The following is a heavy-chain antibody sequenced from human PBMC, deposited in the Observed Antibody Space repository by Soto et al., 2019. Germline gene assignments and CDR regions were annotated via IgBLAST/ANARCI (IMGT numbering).Heavy chain of an antibody. V-gene: IGHV3-21*04. CDR2: ISSTSNYI. J-gene: IGHJ4*02. Sequence: EVQLVESGGGLVKPGGSLRLSCAASGFTFSSYTMNWVRQAPGQGLEWVSSISSTSNYIYYADSLKGRFTVSRDNAKNSLFPEMGSPGGGGTAFYFCGRVVRDFGGGGVPDFWGQGTLVSVSS. CDR1: GFTFSSYT. D-gene: IGHD4-17*01. CDR3: GRVVRDFGGGGVPDF.